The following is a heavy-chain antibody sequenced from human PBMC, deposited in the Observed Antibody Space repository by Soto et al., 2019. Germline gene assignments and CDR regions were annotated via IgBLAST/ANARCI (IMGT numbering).Heavy chain of an antibody. V-gene: IGHV3-23*01. CDR3: AKRTVGWYFDL. CDR2: ISGSGGST. Sequence: EVQLLESGGGLVQPGGSLRLSCAASGFTFSSYAMNWVRQAPGKGLEWVSVISGSGGSTYYADAVKGRFTISRDNSKNTLYLQMNSMRAEDTTVYYCAKRTVGWYFDLWGRGTLVTVSS. J-gene: IGHJ2*01. CDR1: GFTFSSYA. D-gene: IGHD4-17*01.